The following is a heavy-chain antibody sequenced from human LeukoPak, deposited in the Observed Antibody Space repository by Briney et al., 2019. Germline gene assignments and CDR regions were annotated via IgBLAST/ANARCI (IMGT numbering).Heavy chain of an antibody. V-gene: IGHV4-34*01. Sequence: SETLSLTCAVYGGSFSGYYWSWIRQPPGKGLEWIGEINHSGSTNYNPSLKSRVTISVDTSKNQFSLKLSSVTAADTAVYYCARGRYSYGYNCFDPWGQGTLVTVSS. CDR2: INHSGST. D-gene: IGHD5-18*01. CDR3: ARGRYSYGYNCFDP. J-gene: IGHJ5*02. CDR1: GGSFSGYY.